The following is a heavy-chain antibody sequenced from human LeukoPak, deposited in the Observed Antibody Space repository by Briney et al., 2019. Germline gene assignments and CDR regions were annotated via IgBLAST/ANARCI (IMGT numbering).Heavy chain of an antibody. Sequence: GGSLRLSCAASGFTFSSYAMSWVRQAPGKGLEWVAVISYDGSNKYYADSVKGRFTISRDNSKNTLYLQMNSLRAEDTAVYYCARWAVAAFDYWGQGTLVTVSS. CDR3: ARWAVAAFDY. V-gene: IGHV3-30-3*01. CDR1: GFTFSSYA. D-gene: IGHD6-19*01. J-gene: IGHJ4*02. CDR2: ISYDGSNK.